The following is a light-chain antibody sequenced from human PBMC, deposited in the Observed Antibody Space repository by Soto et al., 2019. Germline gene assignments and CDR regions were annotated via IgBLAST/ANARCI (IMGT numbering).Light chain of an antibody. V-gene: IGKV1-5*01. Sequence: DIQMTHSPSTLSTSVLYMVTITFRASQSISIWLAWYQQKPGKAPKLLIFDASFLKSGVPSRFSGSGSGTGFTLTISSVQPDDFATYYCQKYKSYPLNFGGGTKVDIK. CDR3: QKYKSYPLN. CDR1: QSISIW. J-gene: IGKJ4*01. CDR2: DAS.